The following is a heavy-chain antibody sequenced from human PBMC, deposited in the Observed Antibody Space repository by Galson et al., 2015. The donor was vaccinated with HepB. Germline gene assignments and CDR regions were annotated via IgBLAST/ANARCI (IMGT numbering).Heavy chain of an antibody. CDR2: INPGNGNT. CDR1: GYTFTSYA. D-gene: IGHD3-10*01. V-gene: IGHV1-3*01. CDR3: ARSGSYSEAFDI. J-gene: IGHJ3*02. Sequence: SVKVSCKASGYTFTSYAMHWVRQAPGQRLEWMGWINPGNGNTKYSQKFQGRVTSTRDTSARTAYMELSSLRSEDTAIYYCARSGSYSEAFDIWGQGTMVTVS.